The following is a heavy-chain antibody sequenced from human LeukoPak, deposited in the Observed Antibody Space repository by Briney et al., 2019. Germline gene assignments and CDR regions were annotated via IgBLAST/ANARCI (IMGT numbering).Heavy chain of an antibody. Sequence: SGTLSLTCAVSGVSISSSEWWIWVRQPPGQGLEWIGEIHRAGRTRYNPSLKSRVTISMDYSKNQFSLRLTSVTAADTAIYYCGKTDIYFNPIDYWGPGSPVTVSS. CDR2: IHRAGRT. CDR1: GVSISSSEW. J-gene: IGHJ4*02. CDR3: GKTDIYFNPIDY. V-gene: IGHV4-4*02. D-gene: IGHD3-9*01.